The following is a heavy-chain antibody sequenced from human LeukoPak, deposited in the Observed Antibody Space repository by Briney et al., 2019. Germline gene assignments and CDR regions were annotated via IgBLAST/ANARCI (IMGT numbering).Heavy chain of an antibody. CDR3: ATTHSGYES. V-gene: IGHV4-39*07. Sequence: PSETLSLTCIVSGDSISNINCYWAWIRQPPGKGLEWIGDLSHIGSTYSNPSLKSRVTISIDTSKNQFSLKLSSVTAADTAVYYCATTHSGYESWGQGTLVTVSS. J-gene: IGHJ5*02. CDR2: LSHIGST. D-gene: IGHD5-12*01. CDR1: GDSISNINCY.